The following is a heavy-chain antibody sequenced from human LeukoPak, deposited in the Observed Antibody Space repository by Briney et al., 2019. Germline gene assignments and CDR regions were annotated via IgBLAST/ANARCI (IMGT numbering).Heavy chain of an antibody. V-gene: IGHV3-21*01. Sequence: GGSLRLSCAASGFTFSSYSTNWVRQAPGKGLEWVSSISSSSSYIYYADSVKGRFTISRDNAKNSLYLQMNSLRAEDTAVYYCARGTALYYYDSSGYSNFDYWGQGTLVTVSS. CDR2: ISSSSSYI. J-gene: IGHJ4*02. D-gene: IGHD3-22*01. CDR3: ARGTALYYYDSSGYSNFDY. CDR1: GFTFSSYS.